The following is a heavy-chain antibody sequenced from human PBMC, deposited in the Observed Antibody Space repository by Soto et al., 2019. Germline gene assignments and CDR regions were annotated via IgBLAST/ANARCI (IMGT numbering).Heavy chain of an antibody. CDR2: ISAGADYT. D-gene: IGHD3-16*01. CDR3: ARGAHREVVWGWFDP. J-gene: IGHJ5*02. Sequence: EVQLSESGGDLVRPGGSLRLSCAASGFTFSLYAMSWVRQAPGKGLEGVSAISAGADYTYFADPVKGRFTLSRDNSKNTLYLQMNSLRVVDTAVYYCARGAHREVVWGWFDPWGKGTLVTVSS. CDR1: GFTFSLYA. V-gene: IGHV3-23*01.